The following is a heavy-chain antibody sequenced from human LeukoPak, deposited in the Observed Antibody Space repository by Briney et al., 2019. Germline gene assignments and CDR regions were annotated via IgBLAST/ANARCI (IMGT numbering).Heavy chain of an antibody. J-gene: IGHJ4*02. CDR2: ISSSGSTI. CDR3: ARDPLSATYYYDSSGYHFDY. D-gene: IGHD3-22*01. V-gene: IGHV3-48*03. CDR1: GFTFCIYE. Sequence: GGSLRLSCAASGFTFCIYEMNWVRQAPGKGLEWVSYISSSGSTIYYADSVKGRFTISRDNAKNSLYLQMNSLRAEDTAVYYCARDPLSATYYYDSSGYHFDYWGQGTLVTVSS.